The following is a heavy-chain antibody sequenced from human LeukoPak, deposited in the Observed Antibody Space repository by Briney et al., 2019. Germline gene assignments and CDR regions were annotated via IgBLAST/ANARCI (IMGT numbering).Heavy chain of an antibody. Sequence: GGSLRLSCVASGFTFSNSDMHWVRQAPGKGLEYVSAITYDGGKTYYANSVRGRFTISRDNAKNSLYLQLNSLRAEDTAVYYCARIRTEWYLDLWGRGTLVTVSP. CDR3: ARIRTEWYLDL. CDR2: ITYDGGKT. D-gene: IGHD2-8*02. CDR1: GFTFSNSD. J-gene: IGHJ2*01. V-gene: IGHV3-64*01.